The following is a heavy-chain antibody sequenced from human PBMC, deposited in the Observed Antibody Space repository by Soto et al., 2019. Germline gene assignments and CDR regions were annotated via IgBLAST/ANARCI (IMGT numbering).Heavy chain of an antibody. J-gene: IGHJ3*02. CDR2: MNPNSGNT. CDR3: ARVTPYYDILTGYYHDAFDI. Sequence: TSYDINWVRQATGQGLEWMGWMNPNSGNTGYAQKFQGRVTMTRNTSISTAYMELSSLRSEDTAVYYCARVTPYYDILTGYYHDAFDIWGQGTMVTVSS. D-gene: IGHD3-9*01. V-gene: IGHV1-8*01. CDR1: TSYD.